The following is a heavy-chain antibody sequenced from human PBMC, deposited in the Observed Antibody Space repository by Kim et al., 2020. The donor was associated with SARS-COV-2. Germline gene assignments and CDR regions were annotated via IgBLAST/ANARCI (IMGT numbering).Heavy chain of an antibody. J-gene: IGHJ6*03. V-gene: IGHV3-21*01. CDR1: GFPFNGYT. CDR3: VRNAGRGDRGRHYYYQAFYMDL. D-gene: IGHD3-22*01. Sequence: GGSLRLSCAGSGFPFNGYTMNWVRQAPGKGLEWVASITSCSTPTYYADSVRGRFTISRENGNNSVFLQMNSLRAEDTAIYFCVRNAGRGDRGRHYYYQAFYMDLRGKATPVTV. CDR2: ITSCSTPT.